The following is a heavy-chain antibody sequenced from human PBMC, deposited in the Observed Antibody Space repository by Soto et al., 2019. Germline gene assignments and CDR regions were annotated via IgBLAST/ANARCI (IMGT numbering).Heavy chain of an antibody. Sequence: QVQLQESGTGLVKPSETLSLTCTVSGVSISSDYWTWIQQSPGTGLEWIAYTSHTGTTDYNPSLKSRVTISLDTAKIQFSLKLSSVTAAYTAVYYCSRGPPWMDAFDICGQGTKVTVSP. CDR3: SRGPPWMDAFDI. CDR2: TSHTGTT. D-gene: IGHD5-12*01. CDR1: GVSISSDY. V-gene: IGHV4-59*01. J-gene: IGHJ3*02.